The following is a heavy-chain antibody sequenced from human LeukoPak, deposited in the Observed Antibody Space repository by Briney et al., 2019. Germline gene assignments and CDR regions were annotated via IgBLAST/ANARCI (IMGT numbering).Heavy chain of an antibody. D-gene: IGHD3-22*01. Sequence: GGSLRLSCAASGFTFSSYGMHWVRQAPGKGLEWVAIISYDGSNKYYADSVKGRFTISRDNSKNTLYLQMNSLRAEDTAVYYCANVEMDYYDSSGYYSLDYWGQGTLVTVSS. J-gene: IGHJ4*02. CDR1: GFTFSSYG. V-gene: IGHV3-30*18. CDR3: ANVEMDYYDSSGYYSLDY. CDR2: ISYDGSNK.